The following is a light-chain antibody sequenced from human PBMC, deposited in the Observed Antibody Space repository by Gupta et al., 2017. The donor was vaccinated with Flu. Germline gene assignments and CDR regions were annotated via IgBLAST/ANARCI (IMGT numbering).Light chain of an antibody. CDR1: QSIPSW. J-gene: IGKJ4*01. CDR3: QQYDRSPVT. CDR2: NAS. Sequence: GDRVTITCRASQSIPSWLAWYQQKPGNAPNVLIYNASILETGVPSRFSGSGSGTEFTLTISSLQPDDFATYYCQQYDRSPVTFGGGTKVEIK. V-gene: IGKV1-5*03.